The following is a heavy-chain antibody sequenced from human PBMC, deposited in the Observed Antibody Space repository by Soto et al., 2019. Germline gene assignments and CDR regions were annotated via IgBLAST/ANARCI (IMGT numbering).Heavy chain of an antibody. V-gene: IGHV3-11*01. CDR3: ARHRLPYKYYYYYYMDV. D-gene: IGHD1-1*01. J-gene: IGHJ6*03. CDR2: ISSSGSTI. Sequence: GGSLRLSCAASGFTFSDYYMSWIRQAPGKGLEWVSYISSSGSTIYYADSVKGRFTISRDNAKNSLYLQMNSLRAEDTAVYYCARHRLPYKYYYYYYMDVWGKGTTVTVSS. CDR1: GFTFSDYY.